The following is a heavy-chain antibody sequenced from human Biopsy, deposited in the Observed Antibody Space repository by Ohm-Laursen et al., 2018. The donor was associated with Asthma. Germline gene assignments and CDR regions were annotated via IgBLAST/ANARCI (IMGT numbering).Heavy chain of an antibody. D-gene: IGHD4-17*01. CDR2: IYYSGST. Sequence: TLSLTCIVSGDSVSSGDYYWSWIRQHPVKGLEWIGHIYYSGSTYYNPSLKSRVSISLDTSKNQFSLSLTSVTAADTAVYYCARTTYGHDGFDPWGQGTLVTVSS. J-gene: IGHJ5*02. CDR3: ARTTYGHDGFDP. V-gene: IGHV4-31*03. CDR1: GDSVSSGDYY.